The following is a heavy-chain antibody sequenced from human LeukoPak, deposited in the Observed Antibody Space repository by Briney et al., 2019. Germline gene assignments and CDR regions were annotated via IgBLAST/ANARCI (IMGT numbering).Heavy chain of an antibody. D-gene: IGHD3-10*01. CDR2: INPNSGGT. J-gene: IGHJ6*03. CDR3: ARGLFGVGLAYYYYMDV. V-gene: IGHV1-2*02. Sequence: ASVKVSCKASGYTFTGYYMHWVRQAPGQGLEWMGWINPNSGGTNYAQKFQGRVTMTRDTSISTAYMELSRLRSDDTAVYYCARGLFGVGLAYYYYMDVWGKGTTVTISS. CDR1: GYTFTGYY.